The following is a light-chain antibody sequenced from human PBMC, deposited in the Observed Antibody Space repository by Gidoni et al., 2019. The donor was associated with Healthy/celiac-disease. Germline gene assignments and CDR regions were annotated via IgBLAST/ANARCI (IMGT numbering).Light chain of an antibody. V-gene: IGKV3-15*01. J-gene: IGKJ4*01. CDR1: QSVSSN. CDR3: QQYNNWPPVT. Sequence: PATLSVAPGERATLSCRASQSVSSNLAWYQQKPGQAPRLLIYGASTRATGIPARFSGSGSGTEFTLTISSLQSEDFAVYYCQQYNNWPPVTFGGGTKVEIK. CDR2: GAS.